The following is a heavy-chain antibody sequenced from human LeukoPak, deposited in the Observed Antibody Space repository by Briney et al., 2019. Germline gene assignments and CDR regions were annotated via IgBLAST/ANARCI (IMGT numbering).Heavy chain of an antibody. V-gene: IGHV4-31*03. CDR2: IYYSGST. Sequence: ASETLSLTCTVSGGSISSGGYYWSWIRQHPGKGLEWIGYIYYSGSTYYNPSLKSRVTISVDTSKNQFSLKLSSVTAADTAVYYCAVSSSWHGVDYWGQGTLVTVSS. J-gene: IGHJ4*02. D-gene: IGHD6-13*01. CDR3: AVSSSWHGVDY. CDR1: GGSISSGGYY.